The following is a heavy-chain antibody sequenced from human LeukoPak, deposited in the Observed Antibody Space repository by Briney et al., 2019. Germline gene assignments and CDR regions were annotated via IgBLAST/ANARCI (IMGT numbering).Heavy chain of an antibody. D-gene: IGHD3-3*01. CDR2: IIPIFGTA. CDR3: ARDPFGVVIFSVLRSLDY. J-gene: IGHJ4*02. CDR1: GGTFSSYA. V-gene: IGHV1-69*13. Sequence: ASVKVSCTASGGTFSSYAISWVRQAPGQGLEWMGGIIPIFGTANYAQKFQGRVTITADESTSTAYMELSSLRSEDTAVYYCARDPFGVVIFSVLRSLDYWGQGTLVTVSS.